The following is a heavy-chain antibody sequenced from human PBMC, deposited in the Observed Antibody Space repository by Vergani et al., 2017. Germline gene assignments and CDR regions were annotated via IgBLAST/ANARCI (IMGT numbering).Heavy chain of an antibody. CDR3: AKDQGYSLFDY. J-gene: IGHJ4*02. CDR1: GGSFSGYY. Sequence: VQLQQWGAGLLKPSETLSLTCAVYGGSFSGYYWSWVRQAPGKGLEWVSAISGSGGSTYYTDSVKGRFTISRDNSKNTLYLQMNSLRAEDTAVYYCAKDQGYSLFDYWGQGTLVTVSS. D-gene: IGHD5-18*01. CDR2: ISGSGGST. V-gene: IGHV3-23*01.